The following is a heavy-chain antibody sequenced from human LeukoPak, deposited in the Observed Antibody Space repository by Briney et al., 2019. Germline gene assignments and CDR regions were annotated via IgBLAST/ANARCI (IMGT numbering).Heavy chain of an antibody. CDR2: IYYSGST. Sequence: SETLSLTCTVSVGSTRSNNYYWGCIRQPPGKGLEWIGSIYYSGSTYYNPSLQSRVTISIDTSKNQFSLRLSSVTAADTAVYYCARRSDFWSGYYTGVNFDYWGQGTLVTVSS. CDR1: VGSTRSNNYY. J-gene: IGHJ4*02. V-gene: IGHV4-39*01. D-gene: IGHD3-3*01. CDR3: ARRSDFWSGYYTGVNFDY.